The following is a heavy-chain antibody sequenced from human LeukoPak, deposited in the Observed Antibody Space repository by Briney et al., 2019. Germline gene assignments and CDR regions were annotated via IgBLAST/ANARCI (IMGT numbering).Heavy chain of an antibody. V-gene: IGHV3-30*18. CDR1: GFTFSSYG. CDR2: ISFDGSNK. CDR3: AKESNYGSGSYRHHGMDV. J-gene: IGHJ6*04. Sequence: PGGSLRLSCAASGFTFSSYGMHWVRQAPGKGLEWVAVISFDGSNKYYADSVKGRFTISRDNSKNTLYLQMNSLRAEDTAVYYCAKESNYGSGSYRHHGMDVWGKGTTVTVSS. D-gene: IGHD3-10*01.